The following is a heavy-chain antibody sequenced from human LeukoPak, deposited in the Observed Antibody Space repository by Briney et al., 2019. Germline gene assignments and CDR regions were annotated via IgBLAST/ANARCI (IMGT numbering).Heavy chain of an antibody. V-gene: IGHV1-18*01. CDR3: ARDSADYYDSSALHYFDY. D-gene: IGHD3-22*01. J-gene: IGHJ4*02. CDR2: ISAYNGNT. CDR1: GYTFTSYG. Sequence: GASVKVSCKASGYTFTSYGISWVRQAPGQGLEWMGWISAYNGNTNYAQKLQGRVTMTTDTSTSTAYMELRSLRSDDTAVYYCARDSADYYDSSALHYFDYWGQGTLVTVSS.